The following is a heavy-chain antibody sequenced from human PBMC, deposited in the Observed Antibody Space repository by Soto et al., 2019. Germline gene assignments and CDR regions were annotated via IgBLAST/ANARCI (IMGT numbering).Heavy chain of an antibody. CDR2: ISGGGHT. CDR1: GFTFPNYA. V-gene: IGHV3-23*01. Sequence: GGSLRLSCAASGFTFPNYALSWVRQAPGKGLEWVADISGGGHTYYADSVKGRFTISRDNSQNMFFLQMNSLEVEDTALYFCAKQPFSAAPYYFDSWGQGALVTVS. CDR3: AKQPFSAAPYYFDS. J-gene: IGHJ4*02. D-gene: IGHD6-13*01.